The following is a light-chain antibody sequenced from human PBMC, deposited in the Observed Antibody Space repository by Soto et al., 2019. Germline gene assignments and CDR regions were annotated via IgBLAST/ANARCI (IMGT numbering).Light chain of an antibody. CDR2: EVS. CDR1: SSDVGGYNY. Sequence: QSVLTQPPSASGSPGQSVTISCTGTSSDVGGYNYVSWYQQHPGRAPKLMIYEVSKRPSGVPDRFSGSKSGNTASLTVSGLPAEDEADYYCSSYAGSNPYGFGTGTKVTVL. CDR3: SSYAGSNPYG. J-gene: IGLJ1*01. V-gene: IGLV2-8*01.